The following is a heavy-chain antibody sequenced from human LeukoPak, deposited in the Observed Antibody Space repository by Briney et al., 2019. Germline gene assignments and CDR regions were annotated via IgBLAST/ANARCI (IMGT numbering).Heavy chain of an antibody. D-gene: IGHD3-10*02. CDR1: GFTFSSYE. Sequence: GGSLRLSCAASGFTFSSYEMNWVRQAPGKGLEWVSYISSSGGTIYYADSVRGRFTISRDNAKNSLYLQMNSLRAEDTAVYYCAELGITMIGGVWGKGTTVTISS. CDR2: ISSSGGTI. V-gene: IGHV3-48*03. CDR3: AELGITMIGGV. J-gene: IGHJ6*04.